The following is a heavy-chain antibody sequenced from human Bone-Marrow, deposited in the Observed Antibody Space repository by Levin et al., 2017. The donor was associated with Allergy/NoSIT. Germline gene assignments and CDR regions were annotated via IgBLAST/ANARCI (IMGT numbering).Heavy chain of an antibody. Sequence: GASVKVSCKVSGYTLTELSMHWVRQAPGKGLEWMGGFDPEDGETIYAQKFQGRVTMTEDTSTDTAYMELSSLRSEDTAVYYCATDSVHYYDSSGYWSGGSHYWYFDLWGRGTLVTVSS. J-gene: IGHJ2*01. V-gene: IGHV1-24*01. CDR2: FDPEDGET. CDR1: GYTLTELS. D-gene: IGHD3-22*01. CDR3: ATDSVHYYDSSGYWSGGSHYWYFDL.